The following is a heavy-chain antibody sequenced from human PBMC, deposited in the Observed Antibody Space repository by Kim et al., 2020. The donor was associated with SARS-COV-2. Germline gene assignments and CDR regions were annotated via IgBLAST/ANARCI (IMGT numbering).Heavy chain of an antibody. CDR3: AKRAGPAAGTWGDEKYFDY. Sequence: SLRLSCAASGFTFDDYAMHWVRQAPGKGLEWVSGISWNSGSIGYADSVKGRFTISRDNAKNSLYLQMNSLRAEDTALYYCAKRAGPAAGTWGDEKYFDYWGQGTLVTVSS. CDR1: GFTFDDYA. V-gene: IGHV3-9*01. D-gene: IGHD6-13*01. J-gene: IGHJ4*02. CDR2: ISWNSGSI.